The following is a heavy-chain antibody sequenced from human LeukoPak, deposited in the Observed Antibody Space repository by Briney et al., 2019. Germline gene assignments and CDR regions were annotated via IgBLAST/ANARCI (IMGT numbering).Heavy chain of an antibody. Sequence: SETLSLTCTVSGGSISSGSYYWSWIRQPAGKGLEWIGRIYTSGSTNYNPSLKSRVTISVDTSKNQFSLKLSSVTAADTAVYYCARSPTRLTFDYWGQGTLVTVS. CDR2: IYTSGST. V-gene: IGHV4-61*02. J-gene: IGHJ4*02. D-gene: IGHD3-16*01. CDR3: ARSPTRLTFDY. CDR1: GGSISSGSYY.